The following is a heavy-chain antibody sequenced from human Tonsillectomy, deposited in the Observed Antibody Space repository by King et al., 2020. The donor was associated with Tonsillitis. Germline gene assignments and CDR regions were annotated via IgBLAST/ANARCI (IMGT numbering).Heavy chain of an antibody. V-gene: IGHV1-18*01. D-gene: IGHD6-6*01. Sequence: QLVQSGAEVKKPGASVKVSCKASGYTFTSYCISWVRQAPGQGLEWMGWISAYNGNTKYAQKLQGRVTMTTDTSTSTAYMELRSLRYDDTAVYYCVRDPIAARTLGDGMDVWGQGTTVTVSS. CDR2: ISAYNGNT. CDR1: GYTFTSYC. CDR3: VRDPIAARTLGDGMDV. J-gene: IGHJ6*02.